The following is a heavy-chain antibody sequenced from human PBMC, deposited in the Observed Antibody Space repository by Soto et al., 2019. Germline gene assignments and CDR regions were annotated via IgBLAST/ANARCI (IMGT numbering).Heavy chain of an antibody. D-gene: IGHD6-6*01. V-gene: IGHV3-23*01. Sequence: GCLRICRAASRYTFSISAMSWVRKAPGTGLGSASDISGSGGSTYYADSVKGRFTISRDNSKNTLYLQMNSLRSEDTAVYYCARGGEYSSSSWDDYYYYYYGMDVWGQGNTVTVSS. J-gene: IGHJ6*02. CDR3: ARGGEYSSSSWDDYYYYYYGMDV. CDR2: ISGSGGST. CDR1: RYTFSISA.